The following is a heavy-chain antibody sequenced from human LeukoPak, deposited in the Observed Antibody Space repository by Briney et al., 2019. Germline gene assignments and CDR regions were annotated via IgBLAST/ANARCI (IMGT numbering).Heavy chain of an antibody. D-gene: IGHD2-2*01. Sequence: PGGSLRLSCAASGFTFTSYEVNWVRQAPGKGLEWVSYIDNSGSTIYYADSVKGRFTISRDNAKNSLYLQMNSLRAEDTAVYYCARARVSPAVASKGYYYYMDVWAKGTTVTVS. V-gene: IGHV3-48*03. CDR3: ARARVSPAVASKGYYYYMDV. CDR1: GFTFTSYE. J-gene: IGHJ6*03. CDR2: IDNSGSTI.